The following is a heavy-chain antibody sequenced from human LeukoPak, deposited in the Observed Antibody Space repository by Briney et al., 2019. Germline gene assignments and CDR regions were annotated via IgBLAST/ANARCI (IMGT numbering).Heavy chain of an antibody. CDR2: IYHSGDT. CDR3: AKGTSSGWYYFDY. D-gene: IGHD6-19*01. V-gene: IGHV4-38-2*02. J-gene: IGHJ4*02. Sequence: SETLSLTCIVSGYSITSGYYWGWIRQPPGKGLEWIGSIYHSGDTYYNPSLKSRVTISVDTSKNQFSLKLDSVTAADTAVYYCAKGTSSGWYYFDYWGQGTLVTASS. CDR1: GYSITSGYY.